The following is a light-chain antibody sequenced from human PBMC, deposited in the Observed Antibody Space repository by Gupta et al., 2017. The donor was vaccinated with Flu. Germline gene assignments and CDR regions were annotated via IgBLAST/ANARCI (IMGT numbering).Light chain of an antibody. CDR1: QSILYSSNNKVY. Sequence: DIVMIQPPDSLAVSLGERATINCKSSQSILYSSNNKVYLAWYQQKPGQRPKLLINWASTRESGVPDRFVGSGSGIDFTLAISNLQAEDVAVYYCQQFYTTPYSFGQGTKLEIK. CDR2: WAS. J-gene: IGKJ2*03. CDR3: QQFYTTPYS. V-gene: IGKV4-1*01.